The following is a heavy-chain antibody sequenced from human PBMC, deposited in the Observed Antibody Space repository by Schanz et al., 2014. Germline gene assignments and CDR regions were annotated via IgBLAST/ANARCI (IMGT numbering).Heavy chain of an antibody. CDR2: ISGGGGTT. J-gene: IGHJ4*02. Sequence: EVHLLESGGGLVPPGGSLRLSCAASGFNFSDYAMCWVRQAPGKGLEWVSAISGGGGTTYYTDSVKGRFTISRDNSKNTLYLQMNSLRPEDTAVYYCVRDSFFAFDYWGQGTLVTVSS. CDR3: VRDSFFAFDY. D-gene: IGHD3-3*01. V-gene: IGHV3-23*01. CDR1: GFNFSDYA.